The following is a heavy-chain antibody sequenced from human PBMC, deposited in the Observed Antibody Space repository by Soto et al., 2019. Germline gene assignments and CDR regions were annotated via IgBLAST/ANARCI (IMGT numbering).Heavy chain of an antibody. V-gene: IGHV3-30*18. CDR1: GFTFSSYG. CDR3: ANWGTFY. Sequence: QVQLVESGGGVVQPGRSLRLSCAASGFTFSSYGMHWVRQAPGKGLEWVAVISYDGSNKYYADSVKGRFTISRDNSKNTLYLQMNSLRAEDTAVYYCANWGTFYWGQGTLVTVSS. D-gene: IGHD3-16*01. J-gene: IGHJ4*02. CDR2: ISYDGSNK.